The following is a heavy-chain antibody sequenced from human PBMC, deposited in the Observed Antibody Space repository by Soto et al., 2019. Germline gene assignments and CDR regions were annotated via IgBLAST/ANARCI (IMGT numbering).Heavy chain of an antibody. V-gene: IGHV1-18*01. D-gene: IGHD4-4*01. Sequence: QVQLVQSGAEVKKPGASVKVSCKASGYTFTSYGISWVRQAPGQGLEWMGWISAYNGNTNYAQKLRGRVTMTTDTSTSTGDMELRSLRSDDTAVYYCARDFAWVDGMTTVSDPWGQGTLVTVSS. CDR3: ARDFAWVDGMTTVSDP. CDR1: GYTFTSYG. J-gene: IGHJ5*02. CDR2: ISAYNGNT.